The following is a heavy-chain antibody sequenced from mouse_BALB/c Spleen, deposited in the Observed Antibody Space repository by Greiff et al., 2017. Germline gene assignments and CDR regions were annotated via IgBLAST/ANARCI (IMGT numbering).Heavy chain of an antibody. CDR2: IWAGGRT. CDR3: ARAGSGYVFAY. CDR1: GFSLTSYG. Sequence: QVQLQQSGPGLVAPSQSLSITCTVSGFSLTSYGVHWVRQPPGKGLEWLGVIWAGGRTNYNSALMSRLSISKDNSKSQVFLKMNSLQTDDTAMCYCARAGSGYVFAYWGQGTLVTVSA. V-gene: IGHV2-9*02. J-gene: IGHJ3*01. D-gene: IGHD3-1*01.